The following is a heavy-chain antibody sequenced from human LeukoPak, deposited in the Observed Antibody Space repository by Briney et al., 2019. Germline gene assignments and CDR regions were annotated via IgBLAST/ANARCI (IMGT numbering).Heavy chain of an antibody. CDR3: LRAKYYYDSSGYCD. J-gene: IGHJ4*02. V-gene: IGHV3-20*04. CDR1: GFTFDDYG. Sequence: GGSLRLSCAASGFTFDDYGMSWVRQAPGKGLEWVSGINWNGGSTGYADSVKGRFTISRDNAKNSLYLQMNSLRAEDTALYYCLRAKYYYDSSGYCDWGQGTLVTVFS. CDR2: INWNGGST. D-gene: IGHD3-22*01.